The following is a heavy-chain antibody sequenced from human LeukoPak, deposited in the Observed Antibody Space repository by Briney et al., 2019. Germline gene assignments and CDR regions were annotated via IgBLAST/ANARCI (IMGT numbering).Heavy chain of an antibody. D-gene: IGHD5-12*01. CDR1: GFTLSSYN. V-gene: IGHV3-48*02. CDR3: ARSRGSDY. CDR2: ISSSSNTI. J-gene: IGHJ4*02. Sequence: GRSLRLSCAASGFTLSSYNTNWVRQAPGKGLEWVSYISSSSNTIYYADSVKGRFTISRDNAKNSLYLQMNSLRDEDTAVYYCARSRGSDYWGQGTLVTVSS.